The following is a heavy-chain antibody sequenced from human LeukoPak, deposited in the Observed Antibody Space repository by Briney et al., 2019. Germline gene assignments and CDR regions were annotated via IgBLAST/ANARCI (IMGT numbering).Heavy chain of an antibody. D-gene: IGHD4-17*01. Sequence: GGSLRLSCAASGFTFSSNGMHWVRQAPGKGLEWVAFIRYDGSNKYYADSVKGRFTISRDNSKNTLYLQMNSLRAEDTAVYYCAKDLGYGDYYFDYWGQGTLVTVSS. CDR1: GFTFSSNG. CDR3: AKDLGYGDYYFDY. J-gene: IGHJ4*02. V-gene: IGHV3-30*02. CDR2: IRYDGSNK.